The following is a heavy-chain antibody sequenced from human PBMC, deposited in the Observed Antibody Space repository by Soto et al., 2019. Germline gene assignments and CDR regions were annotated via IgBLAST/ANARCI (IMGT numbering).Heavy chain of an antibody. CDR2: IYYSGSA. Sequence: PSETLSLTCTVSGGSISNYYWSWIRQPPGKGLEWIGYIYYSGSANYNPSIKSRVTISVDTSKNQFSLKLSSVTAADTAVYYCARAGAATLSDYWGQGTLVTVSS. J-gene: IGHJ4*02. CDR3: ARAGAATLSDY. V-gene: IGHV4-59*01. CDR1: GGSISNYY. D-gene: IGHD2-15*01.